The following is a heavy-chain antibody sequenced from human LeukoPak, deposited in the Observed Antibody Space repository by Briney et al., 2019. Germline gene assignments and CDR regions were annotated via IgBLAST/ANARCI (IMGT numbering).Heavy chain of an antibody. CDR2: IDPNSGAT. D-gene: IGHD2-15*01. V-gene: IGHV1-2*02. Sequence: ASVKVSCKASGYSFIGYYIYWVRQAPGQGPEWMGWIDPNSGATNYAQEFQGRVSVSRDTSLTTVYMELSRLTSDDTAIYYCARSLGHCSGGNCYWGQGTLVTVSS. J-gene: IGHJ4*02. CDR1: GYSFIGYY. CDR3: ARSLGHCSGGNCY.